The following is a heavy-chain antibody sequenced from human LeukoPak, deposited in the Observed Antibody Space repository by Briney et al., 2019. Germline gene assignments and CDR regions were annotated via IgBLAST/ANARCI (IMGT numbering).Heavy chain of an antibody. Sequence: ASVKVSCKASGYRLSSYGTSWVRQAPGQGLEWMGWISAYNGNTNYAQKLQGRVTMTTDTSTSTAYMELRSLRSDDTAVYYCASDHRDCSGGSCYLIFDYWGQGTLVTVSS. V-gene: IGHV1-18*01. D-gene: IGHD2-15*01. CDR1: GYRLSSYG. CDR3: ASDHRDCSGGSCYLIFDY. CDR2: ISAYNGNT. J-gene: IGHJ4*02.